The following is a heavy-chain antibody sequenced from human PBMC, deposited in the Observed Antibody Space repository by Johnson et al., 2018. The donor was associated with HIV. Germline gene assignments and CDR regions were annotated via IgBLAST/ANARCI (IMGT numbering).Heavy chain of an antibody. V-gene: IGHV3-74*02. CDR2: INSDGSST. CDR3: ASLGGLGGFDV. CDR1: GFTFSSYW. D-gene: IGHD1-26*01. Sequence: VQLVESGGGLVQPGGSLRLSCAASGFTFSSYWMHWVRQAPGKGLVWVSRINSDGSSTNYADSVRGRFTISRDNSKNTLYLQMNSLTPEDTAVYYCASLGGLGGFDVWGQGTMVTVSS. J-gene: IGHJ3*01.